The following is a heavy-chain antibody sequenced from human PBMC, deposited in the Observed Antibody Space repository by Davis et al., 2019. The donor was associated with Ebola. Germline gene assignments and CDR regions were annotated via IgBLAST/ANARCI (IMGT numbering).Heavy chain of an antibody. D-gene: IGHD4-23*01. V-gene: IGHV6-1*01. CDR3: ARDKNYGGNPVEAFDI. J-gene: IGHJ3*02. Sequence: LRLSCAISGDSVSSNSAAWNWIRQSPSRGLEWLGRTYYRSKYYNDYAVSLQSRITISTDTSKNQFSLQLNSVTPEDTAVYYCARDKNYGGNPVEAFDIWGQGTMVTVSS. CDR2: TYYRSKYYN. CDR1: GDSVSSNSAA.